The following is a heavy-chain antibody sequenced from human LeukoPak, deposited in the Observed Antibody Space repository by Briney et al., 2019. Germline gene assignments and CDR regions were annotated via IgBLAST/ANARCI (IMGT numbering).Heavy chain of an antibody. D-gene: IGHD4-23*01. Sequence: PGGSLRLSCAASGFTFSSYWMSWVRQAPGKGLEWVANIKQDGSEKYYVDSVKGRFTISRDNAKNSLYLQMNSLRAEDTAVYYCARDLVHDYGGKEPGWGQGTLVTVSS. V-gene: IGHV3-7*01. CDR3: ARDLVHDYGGKEPG. CDR2: IKQDGSEK. J-gene: IGHJ4*02. CDR1: GFTFSSYW.